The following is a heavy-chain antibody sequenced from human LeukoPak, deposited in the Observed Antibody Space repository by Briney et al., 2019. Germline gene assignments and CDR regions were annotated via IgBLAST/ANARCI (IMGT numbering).Heavy chain of an antibody. V-gene: IGHV1-24*01. CDR1: GNTLSELA. J-gene: IGHJ3*01. CDR2: VDPDDGQR. CDR3: STPGPGDELTARDAFDV. Sequence: ASVKVSCKGSGNTLSELAVHWVRQAPGKGLEWMGGVDPDDGQRIYAQKFHGRVTMTEDTSTDTAYMELSRLRSEDSAVYYCSTPGPGDELTARDAFDVRGLGTLVVVYS. D-gene: IGHD2-21*02.